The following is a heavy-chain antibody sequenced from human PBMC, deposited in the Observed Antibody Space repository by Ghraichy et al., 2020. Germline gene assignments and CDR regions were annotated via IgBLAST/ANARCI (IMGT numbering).Heavy chain of an antibody. CDR2: INHSGST. CDR1: GGSFSGYY. CDR3: ARREVAGNASSAFDY. D-gene: IGHD6-19*01. J-gene: IGHJ4*02. V-gene: IGHV4-34*01. Sequence: SETLSLTCAVYGGSFSGYYWSWIRQPPGKGLEWIGEINHSGSTNYNPSLKSRVTISVDTSKNQFSLKLSSVTAADTAVYYCARREVAGNASSAFDYWGQGTLVTVSS.